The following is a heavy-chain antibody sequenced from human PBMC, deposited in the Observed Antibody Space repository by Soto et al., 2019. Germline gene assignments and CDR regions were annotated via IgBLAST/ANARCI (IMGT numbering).Heavy chain of an antibody. D-gene: IGHD2-15*01. V-gene: IGHV1-46*01. CDR3: AVGGNCLRMDV. J-gene: IGHJ6*02. Sequence: QVQLVQSGAEVKKPGASVKVSCKASGYTFTSYYMHWVRLAPGQGLEWMGIINPDGGGTSYAQQCQGRVIMTRDTSTSTVYMEMSSLRSEDTAVYYCAVGGNCLRMDVWGQGTTVTVSS. CDR1: GYTFTSYY. CDR2: INPDGGGT.